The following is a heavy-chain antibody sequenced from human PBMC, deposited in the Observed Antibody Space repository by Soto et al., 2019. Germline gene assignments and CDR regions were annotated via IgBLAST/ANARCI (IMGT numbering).Heavy chain of an antibody. D-gene: IGHD2-15*01. J-gene: IGHJ4*02. CDR3: ARDQGYCSGGSCYVAGY. CDR2: INSDGSST. CDR1: GFTFSSYW. Sequence: EVQLVESGGGLVQPGGSLRLSCAASGFTFSSYWMLWVRQAPGKGLVWVSRINSDGSSTTYADSVKGRFTISRDNAKNTLYLQLNSLRAEDTAVYYCARDQGYCSGGSCYVAGYWGQGTLVTVSS. V-gene: IGHV3-74*01.